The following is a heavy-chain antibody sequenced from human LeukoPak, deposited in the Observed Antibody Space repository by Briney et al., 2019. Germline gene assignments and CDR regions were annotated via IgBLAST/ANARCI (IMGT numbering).Heavy chain of an antibody. Sequence: SETLSLTCTVSGGSISSGSYYWSWIRQPAGKGLEWIGRIYTSGSTNYNPSLKSRVTISVDTSKNQFSLKLSSVTAADTAVYYCARGDWMIAYYYYMDVWGKGTTVTVSS. D-gene: IGHD3-22*01. CDR1: GGSISSGSYY. J-gene: IGHJ6*03. CDR3: ARGDWMIAYYYYMDV. CDR2: IYTSGST. V-gene: IGHV4-61*02.